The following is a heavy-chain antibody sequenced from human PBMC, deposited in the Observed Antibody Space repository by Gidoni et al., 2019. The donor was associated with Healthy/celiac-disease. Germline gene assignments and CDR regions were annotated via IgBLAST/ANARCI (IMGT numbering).Heavy chain of an antibody. CDR2: ISYDGSNK. J-gene: IGHJ5*02. Sequence: QVQLVESGGGVVQPGRSLRLSCAASGFTLSSYAMHWVRQAPGKGLEWVAVISYDGSNKYYADSVKGRFTISRDNSKNTLYLQMNSLRAEDTAVYYCAKATWDYDSSGYHPWFDPWGQGTLVTVSS. D-gene: IGHD3-22*01. CDR3: AKATWDYDSSGYHPWFDP. CDR1: GFTLSSYA. V-gene: IGHV3-30*04.